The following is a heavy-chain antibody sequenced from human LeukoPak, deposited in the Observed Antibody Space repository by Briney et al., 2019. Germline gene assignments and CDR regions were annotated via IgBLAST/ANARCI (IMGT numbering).Heavy chain of an antibody. J-gene: IGHJ2*01. CDR1: GGSTSSSSYY. V-gene: IGHV4-39*01. D-gene: IGHD3-3*01. Sequence: SETLSLTCTVSGGSTSSSSYYWGWIRQPPGKGLEWIGSIYYSGSTYYNPSLKSRVTISVDTSKNQFSLKLSSVTAADTAVYYCARATLTASGYVWYFDLWGRGTLVTVSS. CDR3: ARATLTASGYVWYFDL. CDR2: IYYSGST.